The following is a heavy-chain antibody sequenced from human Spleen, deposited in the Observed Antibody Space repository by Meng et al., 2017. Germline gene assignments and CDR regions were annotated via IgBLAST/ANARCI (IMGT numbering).Heavy chain of an antibody. Sequence: QVQLVQSGAEVKKPGSSVNVSCKAFEDTFSRYAIIWVRQAPGQGLEWMGWIDGNSGNTEYLQKFQGRVTMTIDTSTSTAYMELRSLRSDDTAVYYCARDSYDLWGRGTLVTVS. CDR2: IDGNSGNT. V-gene: IGHV1-18*01. CDR1: EDTFSRYA. CDR3: ARDSYDL. J-gene: IGHJ2*01.